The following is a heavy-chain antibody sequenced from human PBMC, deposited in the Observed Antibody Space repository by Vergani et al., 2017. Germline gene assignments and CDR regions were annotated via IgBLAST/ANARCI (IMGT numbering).Heavy chain of an antibody. V-gene: IGHV3-23*01. Sequence: EVHLLESGGGLIQPGGSLRISCAASGFTFTAHGLNWVRQAPGRGLEWVSGISGQNFRTHYADSVKGRFTISRDNYKNTLSLKLSCLRPDDTAIYYCARGGPYNWFNGRWLDPWGQGTLVTVSS. D-gene: IGHD1-20*01. CDR2: ISGQNFRT. J-gene: IGHJ5*02. CDR1: GFTFTAHG. CDR3: ARGGPYNWFNGRWLDP.